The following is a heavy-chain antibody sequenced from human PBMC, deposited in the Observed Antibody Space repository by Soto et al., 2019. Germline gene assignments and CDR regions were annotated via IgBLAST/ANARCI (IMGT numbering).Heavy chain of an antibody. Sequence: QVQLQQWGAGLLKPSETLSLTCAVYGGSFSGYYWSWIRQPPGKGLECIGEINHSGSTNYNPSLKSRVTISVDTSKNQFSLKLSSVPAADTAVYYCARSYGGNSGTFDFWGQGTLVTVSS. V-gene: IGHV4-34*01. D-gene: IGHD4-17*01. CDR3: ARSYGGNSGTFDF. J-gene: IGHJ4*02. CDR2: INHSGST. CDR1: GGSFSGYY.